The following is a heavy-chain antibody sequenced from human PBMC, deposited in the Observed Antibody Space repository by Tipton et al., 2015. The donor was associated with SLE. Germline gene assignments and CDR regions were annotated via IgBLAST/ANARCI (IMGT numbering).Heavy chain of an antibody. D-gene: IGHD2-2*01. J-gene: IGHJ4*02. V-gene: IGHV3-48*03. Sequence: SLRLSCAASGFTFSTYEMNWVRQAPGKGLEWVSYISGSGSTIYYADSVKGRFIISRDNAKNSLYLQMSSLRGEDTAVYYCARGGRSTYYWDYWGQGTLVTVSS. CDR1: GFTFSTYE. CDR2: ISGSGSTI. CDR3: ARGGRSTYYWDY.